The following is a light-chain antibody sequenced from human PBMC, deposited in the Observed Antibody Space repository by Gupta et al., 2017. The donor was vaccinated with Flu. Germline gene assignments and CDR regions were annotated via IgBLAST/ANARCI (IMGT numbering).Light chain of an antibody. J-gene: IGKJ3*01. CDR3: QQYGSSPPT. Sequence: ESAALTCGASQSVNNDYLAWYQQRPGQPPRLLIYGASTRAADIPDRFRGSGSGTDFTLTISRLDPEDFAVYFCQQYGSSPPTFGPGAKVDIK. V-gene: IGKV3-20*01. CDR2: GAS. CDR1: QSVNNDY.